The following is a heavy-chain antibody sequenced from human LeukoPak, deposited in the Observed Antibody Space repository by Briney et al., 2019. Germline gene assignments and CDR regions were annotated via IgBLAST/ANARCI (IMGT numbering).Heavy chain of an antibody. CDR1: GGTFSSYT. V-gene: IGHV1-69*04. CDR2: IIPILGIA. D-gene: IGHD3-22*01. J-gene: IGHJ1*01. Sequence: SVKVSCKASGGTFSSYTISWVRQAPGQGLEWMGRIIPILGIANYAQKFQGRVTITADKSTSTAYMELGSLRSEDTAVYYCAREGSRYYDSSGYQVEYFQHWGQGTLVTVSS. CDR3: AREGSRYYDSSGYQVEYFQH.